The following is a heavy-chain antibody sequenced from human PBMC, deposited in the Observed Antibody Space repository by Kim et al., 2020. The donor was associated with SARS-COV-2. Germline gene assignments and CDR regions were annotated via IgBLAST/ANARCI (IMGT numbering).Heavy chain of an antibody. Sequence: GESLKISCKGSGYSFTSYWISWVRQMPGKGLEWLGRIDPSDSYTNYSPSFQGHVTISADKSISTAYLQWSSLKASDTAMYYCARHATAAGVGDAFDIWGQGRMVTVSS. CDR3: ARHATAAGVGDAFDI. CDR2: IDPSDSYT. V-gene: IGHV5-10-1*01. D-gene: IGHD6-13*01. CDR1: GYSFTSYW. J-gene: IGHJ3*02.